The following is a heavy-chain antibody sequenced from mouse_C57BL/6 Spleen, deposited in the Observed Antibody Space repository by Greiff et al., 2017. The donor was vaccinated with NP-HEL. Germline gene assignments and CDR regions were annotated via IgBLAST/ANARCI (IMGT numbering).Heavy chain of an antibody. J-gene: IGHJ3*01. D-gene: IGHD2-3*01. CDR3: ARHDGYAY. CDR1: GFTFSSYT. Sequence: EVQGVESGGGLVKPGGSLKLSCAASGFTFSSYTMSWVRQTPEQRLEWVATISGGGGNTYYPDSVKGRFTISRDNAKNTLYLQMSSLGAEDTALYYCARHDGYAYWGQGTLVTVSA. CDR2: ISGGGGNT. V-gene: IGHV5-9*01.